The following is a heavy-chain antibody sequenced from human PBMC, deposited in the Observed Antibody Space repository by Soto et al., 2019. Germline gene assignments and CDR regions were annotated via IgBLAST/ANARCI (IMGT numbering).Heavy chain of an antibody. CDR2: IDYYGNT. CDR3: VRGGKYRLQETYYFDY. CDR1: GDSTSNSNYY. J-gene: IGHJ4*02. D-gene: IGHD4-4*01. V-gene: IGHV4-39*01. Sequence: QLQLQESRPGLVKPSETLSLSCSVSGDSTSNSNYYWGWIRQPPGRGLEWVGSIDYYGNTYYNPSVKSRVSVSVDTSKGQFSVRLTSVTAADTAVYYCVRGGKYRLQETYYFDYWGQGALVTVSS.